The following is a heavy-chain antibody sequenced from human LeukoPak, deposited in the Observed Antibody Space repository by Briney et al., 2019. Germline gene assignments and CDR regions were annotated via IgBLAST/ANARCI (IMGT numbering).Heavy chain of an antibody. V-gene: IGHV4-59*08. Sequence: SETLSLTCTVSGGSISSYYWSWIRQPPGKGLEWIGYIYYSGSTNYNPSLKSRVTISVDTSKNQFSLKLSSVTAADTAVYYCARHRRDLARDWYFDLWGRGTLVTVSS. J-gene: IGHJ2*01. CDR1: GGSISSYY. CDR2: IYYSGST. CDR3: ARHRRDLARDWYFDL.